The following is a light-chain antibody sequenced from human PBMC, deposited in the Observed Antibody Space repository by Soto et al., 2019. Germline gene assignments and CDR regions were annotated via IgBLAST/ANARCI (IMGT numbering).Light chain of an antibody. CDR1: QSVSSN. J-gene: IGKJ1*01. Sequence: EIVMTQSPATLSVSPGERATLSCRASQSVSSNLAWYQQKPGQAPRLLIYGASTRATGIPARFSGSGSGTEFTLTISSRQSEDVAIYYCQQYNNGWTFGQGTKVESK. CDR3: QQYNNGWT. CDR2: GAS. V-gene: IGKV3-15*01.